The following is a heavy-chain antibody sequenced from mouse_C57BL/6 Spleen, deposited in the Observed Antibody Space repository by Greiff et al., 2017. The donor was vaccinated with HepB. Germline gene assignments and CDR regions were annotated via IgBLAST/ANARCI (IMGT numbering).Heavy chain of an antibody. V-gene: IGHV14-2*01. J-gene: IGHJ4*01. Sequence: VHVKQSGAELVKPGASVKLSCTASGFNINDYYMHWVKQRTEQGLEWIGRIDPEDGETNYAPKFQGKATITADTSSNTAYLQLSSLTSEDTAVYYCARDYYGSSYAGNAMDYWGQGTSVTVSS. CDR3: ARDYYGSSYAGNAMDY. D-gene: IGHD1-1*01. CDR2: IDPEDGET. CDR1: GFNINDYY.